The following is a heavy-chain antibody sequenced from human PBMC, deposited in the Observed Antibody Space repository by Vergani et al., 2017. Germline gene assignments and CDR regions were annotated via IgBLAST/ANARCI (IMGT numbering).Heavy chain of an antibody. J-gene: IGHJ6*03. Sequence: QVQLVESGGGVVQPGGSLRLSCAASGFNFSTFGMHWVRQAPGKGLEWVAVISYDGSNKYYADSVKGRFTISRDNSQNTVNLQMNSLRVDDTAVHYCAKDLGGCNSISCSYYMDVWGKGTTVTV. CDR2: ISYDGSNK. CDR3: AKDLGGCNSISCSYYMDV. CDR1: GFNFSTFG. D-gene: IGHD2/OR15-2a*01. V-gene: IGHV3-30*19.